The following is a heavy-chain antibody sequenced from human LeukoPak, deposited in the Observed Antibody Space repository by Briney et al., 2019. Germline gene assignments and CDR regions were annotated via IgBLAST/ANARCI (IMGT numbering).Heavy chain of an antibody. Sequence: GGSLRLSCAASGFTFSDHAMHWVRQATGKGLEWVSAVGIAADTFYPGSVKGRFTISRENAKNPLYLQMNNLRVEDTAVYYCVRQKKSHGNFDYWGQGTLVTVSS. CDR1: GFTFSDHA. CDR3: VRQKKSHGNFDY. D-gene: IGHD1-26*01. CDR2: VGIAADT. J-gene: IGHJ4*02. V-gene: IGHV3-13*01.